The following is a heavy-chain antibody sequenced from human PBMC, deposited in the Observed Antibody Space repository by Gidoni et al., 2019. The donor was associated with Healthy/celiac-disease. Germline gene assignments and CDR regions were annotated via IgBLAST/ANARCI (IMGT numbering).Heavy chain of an antibody. CDR2: INAVHSNN. Sequence: ESQLGQSGAAVRKPGETLKISCKGSGYSITSYWIGWVRQMPGQGLDWFGIINAVHSNNSYSPSFQGQFTSSADKSISTAYLQWSSLKASDTAMYYCARHVEQLGGENWYFDLWGRGTLVTVSS. CDR1: GYSITSYW. J-gene: IGHJ2*01. CDR3: ARHVEQLGGENWYFDL. D-gene: IGHD6-6*01. V-gene: IGHV5-51*01.